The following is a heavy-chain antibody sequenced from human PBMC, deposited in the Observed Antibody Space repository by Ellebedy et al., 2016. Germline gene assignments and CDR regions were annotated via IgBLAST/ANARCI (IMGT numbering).Heavy chain of an antibody. Sequence: GESLKISCAASGFTVSSNYMSWVRQAPGKGLEWVSVIYSGGSTYYADSVKGRFTISRDNAKNSLYLQMNSLRAEDTAVYYCAREGPRGWFDPWGQGTLVTVSS. CDR3: AREGPRGWFDP. J-gene: IGHJ5*02. CDR2: IYSGGST. V-gene: IGHV3-66*01. CDR1: GFTVSSNY.